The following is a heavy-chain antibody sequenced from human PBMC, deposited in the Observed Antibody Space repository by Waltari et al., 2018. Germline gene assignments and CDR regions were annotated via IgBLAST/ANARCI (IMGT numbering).Heavy chain of an antibody. Sequence: QVQLQESGPGLVKPSETLSLPCTVSGGSISRYYWRWIRQPPGQGLGWIGDIYYSGSTNYNPSLKSRVTISVDTSKNQCSLKLSSVTDADTAVYYCARGISTTGWFDPWGQGTLVTVSS. CDR2: IYYSGST. CDR3: ARGISTTGWFDP. CDR1: GGSISRYY. D-gene: IGHD1-1*01. J-gene: IGHJ5*02. V-gene: IGHV4-59*01.